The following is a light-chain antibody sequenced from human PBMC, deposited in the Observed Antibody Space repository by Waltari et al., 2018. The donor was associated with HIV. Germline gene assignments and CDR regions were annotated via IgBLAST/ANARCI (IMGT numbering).Light chain of an antibody. CDR3: ATWDDRLSGL. J-gene: IGLJ2*01. V-gene: IGLV1-47*01. CDR2: RDN. CDR1: SSNIGLHH. Sequence: QSVLTQPPSASGTPGQRVTISCSGGSSNIGLHHVYWYQQFPGTAPKLLIYRDNQRPPGVHDRFSCSKSGTSASLVISGLRSEDEADYYCATWDDRLSGLFGGGTKVTVL.